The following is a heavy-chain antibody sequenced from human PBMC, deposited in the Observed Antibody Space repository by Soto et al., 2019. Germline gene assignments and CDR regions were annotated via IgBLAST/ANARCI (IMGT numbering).Heavy chain of an antibody. CDR1: GGSFSGYY. CDR2: INHSGST. Sequence: QVQLQQWGAGLLKPSETLSLTCAVYGGSFSGYYWSWIRQPPGKGLEWIGEINHSGSTNYNPSLKSRVTISVDTSKNQFSLKLSSVTAADTAVYYCARGSSGFTWGQGTLVTVSS. V-gene: IGHV4-34*01. J-gene: IGHJ4*02. CDR3: ARGSSGFT. D-gene: IGHD3-22*01.